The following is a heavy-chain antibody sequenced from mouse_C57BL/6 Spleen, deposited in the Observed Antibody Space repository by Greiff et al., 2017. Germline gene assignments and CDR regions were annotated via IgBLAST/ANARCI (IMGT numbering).Heavy chain of an antibody. V-gene: IGHV1-52*01. D-gene: IGHD3-3*01. Sequence: QVQLQQPGAELVRPGSSVKLSCKASGYTFTSYWMHWVKQRPIQGLEWIGNIDPSDSETHYNQKFKDKATLTVDKSSSTAYMQLSSLTSEDSAVYYCARKGGGQGFAYWGQGTLVTVSA. CDR2: IDPSDSET. CDR1: GYTFTSYW. J-gene: IGHJ3*01. CDR3: ARKGGGQGFAY.